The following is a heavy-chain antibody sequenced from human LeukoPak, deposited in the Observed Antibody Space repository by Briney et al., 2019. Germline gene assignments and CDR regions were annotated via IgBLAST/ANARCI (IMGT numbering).Heavy chain of an antibody. V-gene: IGHV3-53*01. CDR2: IYSGGST. CDR1: GFTVSSNY. Sequence: PGGFLRLSCAASGFTVSSNYMSWVRQAPGKGLEWVSVIYSGGSTYYADSVKGRFTISRDNSKNTLYLQMNSLRAEDTAVYYCARDAVGALDYWGQGTLVTVSS. J-gene: IGHJ4*02. D-gene: IGHD1-26*01. CDR3: ARDAVGALDY.